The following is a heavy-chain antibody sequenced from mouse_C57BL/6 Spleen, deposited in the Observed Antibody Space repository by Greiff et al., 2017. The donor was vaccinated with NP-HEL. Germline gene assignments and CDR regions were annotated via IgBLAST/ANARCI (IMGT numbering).Heavy chain of an antibody. CDR2: IRLKSDNYAT. Sequence: EVKVEESGGGLVQPGGSMKLSCVASGFTFSNYWMNWVRQSPEKGLEWVAQIRLKSDNYATHYAESVKGRFTISRDDSKSSVYLQMNNLRAEDTGIYYCTGGYYGYEPPYFDYWGQGTTLTVSS. V-gene: IGHV6-3*01. CDR1: GFTFSNYW. CDR3: TGGYYGYEPPYFDY. D-gene: IGHD2-2*01. J-gene: IGHJ2*01.